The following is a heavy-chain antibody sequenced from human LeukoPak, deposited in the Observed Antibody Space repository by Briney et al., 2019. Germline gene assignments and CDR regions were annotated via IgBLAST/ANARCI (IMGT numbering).Heavy chain of an antibody. D-gene: IGHD3-22*01. CDR1: GYTFTSYD. Sequence: ASVKVSCKASGYTFTSYDINWVRQATGQGLEWMGWMNPNSGNTGYAQNFQGRVSMTRNTSISTAYMELSSLRSEDTAVYYCARMAYYDSSDNWFDPWGQGTLVTVSS. J-gene: IGHJ5*02. V-gene: IGHV1-8*01. CDR3: ARMAYYDSSDNWFDP. CDR2: MNPNSGNT.